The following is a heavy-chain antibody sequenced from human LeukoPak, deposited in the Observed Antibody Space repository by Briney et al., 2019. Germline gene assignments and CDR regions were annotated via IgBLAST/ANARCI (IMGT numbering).Heavy chain of an antibody. CDR3: ASTRRAVAGPKSIDY. V-gene: IGHV4-34*01. J-gene: IGHJ4*02. CDR2: INHSGST. CDR1: GGSFSGYY. Sequence: SETLSLTCAVYGGSFSGYYWSWIRQPPGKGLEWIGEINHSGSTNYNPSLKSRVTISVDTSKNQFSQKLSSVTAADTAVYYCASTRRAVAGPKSIDYWGQGTLVTVSS. D-gene: IGHD6-19*01.